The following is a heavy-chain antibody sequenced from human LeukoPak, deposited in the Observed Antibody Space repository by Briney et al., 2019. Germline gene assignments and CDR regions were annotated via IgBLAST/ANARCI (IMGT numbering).Heavy chain of an antibody. CDR3: ARRRAHYGSGSPGGWFDP. CDR2: IYPGDSDT. J-gene: IGHJ5*02. Sequence: GESLKISCKGSGYSFTSYWIGWVRQMPGKGQEWMGIIYPGDSDTRYSPSFQGQVTISADKSISTAYLQWSSLKASDTAMYYCARRRAHYGSGSPGGWFDPWGQGTLVTVSS. V-gene: IGHV5-51*01. CDR1: GYSFTSYW. D-gene: IGHD3-10*01.